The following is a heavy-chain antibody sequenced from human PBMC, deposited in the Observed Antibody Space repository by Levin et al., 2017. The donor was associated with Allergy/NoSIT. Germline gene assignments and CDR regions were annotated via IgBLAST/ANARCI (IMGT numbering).Heavy chain of an antibody. CDR3: AREEGWGYHYGMDV. CDR2: IKVDGSET. D-gene: IGHD6-19*01. J-gene: IGHJ6*02. V-gene: IGHV3-7*01. CDR1: GFTFSSFW. Sequence: GGSLRLSCAASGFTFSSFWMTWVRQAPCKGLEWVANIKVDGSETYYVDSVKGRFTISRDNAKNSVYLQMNSLRVDDTAVYYCAREEGWGYHYGMDVWGQGTTVTVSS.